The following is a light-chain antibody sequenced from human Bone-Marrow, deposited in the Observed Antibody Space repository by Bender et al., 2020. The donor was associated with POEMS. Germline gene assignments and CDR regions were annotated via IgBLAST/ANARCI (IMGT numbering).Light chain of an antibody. CDR1: SSDVGSYNL. CDR2: EGS. CDR3: SSYARSNIRV. J-gene: IGLJ1*01. Sequence: QSALTQPASVSGSPGQSITISCTGTSSDVGSYNLVSWYQQHPGKAPKLMIYEGSKRPSGVSNRFSASKSGNTASLTVSGLQAEDEADYYCSSYARSNIRVFGTGTKVTVL. V-gene: IGLV2-14*02.